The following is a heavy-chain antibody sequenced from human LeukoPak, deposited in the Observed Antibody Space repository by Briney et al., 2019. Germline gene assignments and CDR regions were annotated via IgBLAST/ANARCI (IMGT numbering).Heavy chain of an antibody. CDR2: IYYSGST. CDR1: GGSISSTSYY. CDR3: ARPYYYDSSGYYSD. J-gene: IGHJ4*02. Sequence: SETLSLTCTVSGGSISSTSYYWGWIRQPPGKGLERIGNIYYSGSTYYNPSLKSRVTISVDTSKNQFSLKLRSVTAADTAVYYCARPYYYDSSGYYSDWGQGTLVTVSS. V-gene: IGHV4-39*07. D-gene: IGHD3-22*01.